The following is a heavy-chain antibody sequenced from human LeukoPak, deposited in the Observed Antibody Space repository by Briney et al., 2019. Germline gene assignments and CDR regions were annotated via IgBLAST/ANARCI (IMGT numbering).Heavy chain of an antibody. D-gene: IGHD3-9*01. CDR2: IYSGGST. V-gene: IGHV3-66*01. CDR3: ARDLRYFDWLLSHYYYYFGMDV. J-gene: IGHJ6*02. Sequence: GGSLRLSCAASGFTVSSNYMSWVRHAPGKGLEWVSVIYSGGSTYYADSVKGRFTISRDNSKNTLYLQMNSLRAEDTAVYYCARDLRYFDWLLSHYYYYFGMDVWGQGTTVTVSS. CDR1: GFTVSSNY.